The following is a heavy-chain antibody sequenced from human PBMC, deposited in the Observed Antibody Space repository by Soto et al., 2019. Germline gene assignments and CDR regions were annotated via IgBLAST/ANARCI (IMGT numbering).Heavy chain of an antibody. CDR1: GFLFSSYA. CDR3: GRVLPDMDV. CDR2: IDIDGHTT. V-gene: IGHV3-64*01. Sequence: GGSLRLSCTTSGFLFSSYAMHWVRQAPGKGLEYVSSIDIDGHTTYYANSVKGRFTISRDNSKNTLYLQMGSLRVEDMAVYYCGRVLPDMDVWGKGTTVTVSS. J-gene: IGHJ6*03. D-gene: IGHD3-10*01.